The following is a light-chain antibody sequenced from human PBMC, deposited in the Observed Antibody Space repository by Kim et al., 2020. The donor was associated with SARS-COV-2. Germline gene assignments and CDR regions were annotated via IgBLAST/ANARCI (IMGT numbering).Light chain of an antibody. V-gene: IGKV1-16*01. CDR2: AAS. J-gene: IGKJ1*01. CDR3: QQYDVYPRT. Sequence: ASVGDRDIITCRASQGIANNLVWFQQKPGKAPKSLIYAASSLESGVPSRFSGSGSGTEFTLTISSLQPEDYATYYCQQYDVYPRTFGQGTKVDIK. CDR1: QGIANN.